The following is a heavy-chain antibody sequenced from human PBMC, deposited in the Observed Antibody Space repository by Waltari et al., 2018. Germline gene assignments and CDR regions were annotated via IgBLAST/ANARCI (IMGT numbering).Heavy chain of an antibody. Sequence: EVQLLESGGGLVQPGGSLRLSCAASGFTFSSYAMSWVRQAPGKGLEWVSAISGSGGRTYYADSGKGRFTISRDNSKNTLYLQMNSLRAEDTAVYYCAKGDVLLWFGELYGMDVWGQGTTVTVSS. CDR1: GFTFSSYA. D-gene: IGHD3-10*01. J-gene: IGHJ6*02. V-gene: IGHV3-23*01. CDR2: ISGSGGRT. CDR3: AKGDVLLWFGELYGMDV.